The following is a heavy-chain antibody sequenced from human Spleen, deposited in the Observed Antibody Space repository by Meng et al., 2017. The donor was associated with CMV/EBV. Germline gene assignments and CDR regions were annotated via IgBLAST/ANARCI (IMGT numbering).Heavy chain of an antibody. CDR2: IDWDDDK. CDR3: ARGSSGYFYSFDY. CDR1: GFSLSTAGTR. V-gene: IGHV2-70D*14. J-gene: IGHJ4*02. D-gene: IGHD3-22*01. Sequence: SGPTLVKPTQTLTLTCSFSGFSLSTAGTRVSWIRQPPGKALEWLARIDWDDDKFYSTSLKTRLTISKDTSKKQVVLTMTNMDPVDTATYYCARGSSGYFYSFDYWGQGTLVTVSS.